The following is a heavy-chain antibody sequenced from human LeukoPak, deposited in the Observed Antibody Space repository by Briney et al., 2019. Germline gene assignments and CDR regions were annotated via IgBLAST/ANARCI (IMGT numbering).Heavy chain of an antibody. V-gene: IGHV3-74*01. J-gene: IGHJ5*02. Sequence: PGGSLRLSCAASGFTFSRSWIGWVRHAPGKGLEWGSRINPDGSTTTYADSVKGRFTISRDNAKNTVYLQMNSLRAEDPALYHSGRVLSGAWDWFDPWGQGTLVTVSS. CDR3: GRVLSGAWDWFDP. D-gene: IGHD2-15*01. CDR2: INPDGSTT. CDR1: GFTFSRSW.